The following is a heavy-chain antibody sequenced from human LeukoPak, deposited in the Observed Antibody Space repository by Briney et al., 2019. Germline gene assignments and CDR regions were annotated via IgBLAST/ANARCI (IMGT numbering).Heavy chain of an antibody. CDR3: ARDPALRYFDWFFYY. CDR1: GFTFSSYA. J-gene: IGHJ4*02. CDR2: ISYDGSNK. Sequence: GGSLRLSCAASGFTFSSYAVHWVRQAPGKGLEWVAVISYDGSNKYYADSVKGRFTISRDNSKNTLYLQMNSLRAEDTAVYYCARDPALRYFDWFFYYWGQGTLVTVSS. V-gene: IGHV3-30-3*01. D-gene: IGHD3-9*01.